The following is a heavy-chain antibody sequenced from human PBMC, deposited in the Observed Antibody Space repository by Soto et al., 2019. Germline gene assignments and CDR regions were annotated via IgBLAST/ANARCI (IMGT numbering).Heavy chain of an antibody. CDR1: GFTFSSYS. Sequence: EVQLVESGGCLVQSGGSLSLSCAASGFTFSSYSMHWVRQAQWKGLEWVSDFSSSSRTLYYADSVKGRFTISRDNAKNSLYLQMNSLRDEDTAVYYCARTLGHSSGWYELNWFDPWGQGTLVTVSS. J-gene: IGHJ5*02. D-gene: IGHD6-19*01. CDR2: FSSSSRTL. CDR3: ARTLGHSSGWYELNWFDP. V-gene: IGHV3-48*02.